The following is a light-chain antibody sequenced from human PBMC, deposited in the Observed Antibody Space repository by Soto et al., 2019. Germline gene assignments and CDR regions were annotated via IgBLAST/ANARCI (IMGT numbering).Light chain of an antibody. CDR3: QQYNNWPIT. CDR2: GAS. J-gene: IGKJ5*01. V-gene: IGKV3-15*01. CDR1: QSISGN. Sequence: EAVMTQSPATLSVSLGERATLSCRASQSISGNLAWYQQQPGQAPRLLISGASTRATGVPDRFSGSGSGTEFTLTISNLQSEDVAVYYCQQYNNWPITFGQGTRLDIK.